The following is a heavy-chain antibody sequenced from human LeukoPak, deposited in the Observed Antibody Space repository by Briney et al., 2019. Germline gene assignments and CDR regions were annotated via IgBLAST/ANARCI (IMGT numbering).Heavy chain of an antibody. V-gene: IGHV1-18*01. CDR1: GYTLASYG. CDR2: ISAYNGNT. D-gene: IGHD3-3*01. CDR3: ARGGRPLLRFLEWLPNWFDP. J-gene: IGHJ5*02. Sequence: ASVKVSCKASGYTLASYGISWVRQAPGQGLEWMRWISAYNGNTNYAQKLQGRVTMTTDTSTSTAYMELRSLRSDDTAVYYCARGGRPLLRFLEWLPNWFDPWGQGTLVTVSS.